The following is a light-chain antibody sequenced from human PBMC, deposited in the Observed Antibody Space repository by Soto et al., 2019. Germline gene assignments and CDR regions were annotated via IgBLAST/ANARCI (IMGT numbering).Light chain of an antibody. CDR1: NSDVGAYNY. CDR3: SSYTAFTTYV. V-gene: IGLV2-14*01. CDR2: DVS. J-gene: IGLJ1*01. Sequence: QSALTQPASVSGSPGQSITISCTGTNSDVGAYNYVSWYQHHPGEAPKIIIYDVSDRPSGVSNRFSGSKSGNTASLTISGLKAEDEADYYCSSYTAFTTYVFGTGTKVTVL.